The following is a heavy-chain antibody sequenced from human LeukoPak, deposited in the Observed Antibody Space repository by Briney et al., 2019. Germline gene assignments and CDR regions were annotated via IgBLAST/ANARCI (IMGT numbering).Heavy chain of an antibody. Sequence: GGSLRLSCAASGFTISDYYMSWIRQAPGKGLEWVSYISTGGRTIYYADSVKARFTISRDNAKNSLYLQMKSLRAEDTAVYYCARVGGDFDSWDQETQVTVSS. CDR3: ARVGGDFDS. CDR1: GFTISDYY. J-gene: IGHJ4*02. V-gene: IGHV3-11*01. D-gene: IGHD3-16*01. CDR2: ISTGGRTI.